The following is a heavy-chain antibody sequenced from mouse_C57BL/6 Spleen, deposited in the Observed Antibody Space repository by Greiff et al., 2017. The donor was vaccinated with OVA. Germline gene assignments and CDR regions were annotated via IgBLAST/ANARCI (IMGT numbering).Heavy chain of an antibody. J-gene: IGHJ3*01. CDR1: GYTFTSYW. CDR2: IHPNSGST. D-gene: IGHD1-1*01. V-gene: IGHV1-64*01. CDR3: AYGSSSFAY. Sequence: QVQLQQPGAELVKPGASVKLSCKASGYTFTSYWMHWVKQRPGQGLEWIGMIHPNSGSTNYNEKFKSKATLTVDKSSSTAYMQLSSLPSEDSAVYYCAYGSSSFAYWGQGTLVTVSA.